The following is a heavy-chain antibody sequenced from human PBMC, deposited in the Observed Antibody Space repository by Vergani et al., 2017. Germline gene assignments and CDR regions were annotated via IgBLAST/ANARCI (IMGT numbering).Heavy chain of an antibody. J-gene: IGHJ3*01. CDR3: AGDGGEYDKDALDV. CDR1: GGSFSTGGQS. Sequence: QVQLQESGPGLVKPSQTLSLTCTVSGGSFSTGGQSWTWLRQPAGKGLEWIGRIYTSGATNYNPSLRSRASMSVDASKKQFSLKLTSVTAADTAVYYCAGDGGEYDKDALDVWGQGTKVTVTS. V-gene: IGHV4-61*02. CDR2: IYTSGAT. D-gene: IGHD2-21*01.